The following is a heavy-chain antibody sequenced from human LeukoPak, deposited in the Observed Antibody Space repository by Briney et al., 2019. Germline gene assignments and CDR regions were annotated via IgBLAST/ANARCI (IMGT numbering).Heavy chain of an antibody. CDR2: INPNSGGT. CDR3: ARERSTMVRGVMNY. J-gene: IGHJ4*02. V-gene: IGHV1-2*06. CDR1: GGTFTSFH. D-gene: IGHD3-10*01. Sequence: ASVKVSFKASGGTFTSFHMHWVRQAPGQGLEWMGRINPNSGGTNYAQKFQGRVTMTRDTSISTAYMELSRLRSDDTAVYYCARERSTMVRGVMNYWGQGTLVTVSS.